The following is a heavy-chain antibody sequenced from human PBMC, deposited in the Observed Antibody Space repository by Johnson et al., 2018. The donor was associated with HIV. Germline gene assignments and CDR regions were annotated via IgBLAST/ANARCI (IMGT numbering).Heavy chain of an antibody. J-gene: IGHJ3*02. D-gene: IGHD4-23*01. CDR1: GFNFSSYA. CDR3: ARDYRYGGNSAFDI. Sequence: QVQLVESGGGVVQPGRSLRLSCAASGFNFSSYAMHWVRQAPGKGLEWVAVISYDGSNKYDADSVKGRFTVSRDTSENTLHLQMNSLRPEDTAVYYCARDYRYGGNSAFDIWGQGTMVTVSS. CDR2: ISYDGSNK. V-gene: IGHV3-30*04.